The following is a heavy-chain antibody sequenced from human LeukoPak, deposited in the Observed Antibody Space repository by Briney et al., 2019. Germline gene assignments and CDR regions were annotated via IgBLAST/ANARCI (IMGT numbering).Heavy chain of an antibody. J-gene: IGHJ4*02. Sequence: GASVKVSCKASGYAFTDSYIHWVRQAPGQGLEWMGWINPNSGGTNYAQKFQVRVTMTADTSADTAYMELSSLRSEDTAVYYCATEGKMVRGLYTDYWGQGTLVTVSS. CDR3: ATEGKMVRGLYTDY. CDR1: GYAFTDSY. D-gene: IGHD3-10*01. V-gene: IGHV1-2*02. CDR2: INPNSGGT.